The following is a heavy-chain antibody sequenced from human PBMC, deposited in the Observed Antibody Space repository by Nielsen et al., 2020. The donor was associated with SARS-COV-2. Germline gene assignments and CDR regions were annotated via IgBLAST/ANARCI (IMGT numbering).Heavy chain of an antibody. J-gene: IGHJ4*02. CDR1: GFTFANHW. CDR2: IKQDGSEK. V-gene: IGHV3-7*03. D-gene: IGHD6-13*01. Sequence: GGSLRLSCAASGFTFANHWMTWVRQAPGKGLEWVANIKQDGSEKYFVDSVQGRFTIPRDNAKNSLYLQMNSLRAEDTAVYYCARLGSSSWYFDYWGQGTLVTVSS. CDR3: ARLGSSSWYFDY.